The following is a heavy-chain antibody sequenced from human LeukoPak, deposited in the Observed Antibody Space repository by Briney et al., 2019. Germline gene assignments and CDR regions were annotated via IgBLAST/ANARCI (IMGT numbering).Heavy chain of an antibody. V-gene: IGHV3-53*01. D-gene: IGHD2-2*01. CDR2: VYSGGSGST. Sequence: GGSLRLSCAASGFTVSNSYMCWVRQALGKGLEWVSVVYSGGSGSTYYADSVKGRFTISKENSKNTLNLQMNSLRAEDTAVYYCAHREATSWAHDYWGQGTLVTVSS. CDR3: AHREATSWAHDY. J-gene: IGHJ4*02. CDR1: GFTVSNSY.